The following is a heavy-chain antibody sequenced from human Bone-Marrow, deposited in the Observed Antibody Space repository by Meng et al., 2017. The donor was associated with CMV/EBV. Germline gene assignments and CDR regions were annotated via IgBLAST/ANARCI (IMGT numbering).Heavy chain of an antibody. V-gene: IGHV4-61*01. CDR1: GYSVRSRNY. CDR3: ARDDYGDYGDAFDI. Sequence: SETLSLTCAVSGYSVRSRNYWGWIRQPPGKGLEWIGYIYYSGSTNYNPSLKSRVTISVDTSKNQFSLKLSSVTAADTAVYYCARDDYGDYGDAFDIWGQGTMVTVSS. J-gene: IGHJ3*02. CDR2: IYYSGST. D-gene: IGHD4-17*01.